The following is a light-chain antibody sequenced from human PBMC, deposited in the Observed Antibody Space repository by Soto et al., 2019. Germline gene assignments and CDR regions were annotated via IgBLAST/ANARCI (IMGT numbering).Light chain of an antibody. CDR1: QSVSTY. CDR2: DAS. CDR3: QQSGDWPAT. V-gene: IGKV3-11*01. J-gene: IGKJ3*01. Sequence: EIVLTQSPATLSLSPGERAILSCRASQSVSTYLAWYQQKPGQAPRLLIFDASNRATGIPSRFSGSGSGTDFTLTISSLEPEDFAVYYCQQSGDWPATFGHGTKVDI.